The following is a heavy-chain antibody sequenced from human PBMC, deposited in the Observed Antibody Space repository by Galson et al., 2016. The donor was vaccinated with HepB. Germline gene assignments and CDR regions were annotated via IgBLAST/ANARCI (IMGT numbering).Heavy chain of an antibody. D-gene: IGHD1-26*01. V-gene: IGHV3-7*03. Sequence: SLRLSCAASGFNLSGYWMSWVRQAPGKGLEWVANIKQDGSEKYYVDSVKGRFTISRDNAKNSLYLQMNSLRAEETAVYYCARDVVQWELPNLYFYYYKDGTGKGTTFTVS. CDR3: ARDVVQWELPNLYFYYYKDG. CDR2: IKQDGSEK. J-gene: IGHJ6*03. CDR1: GFNLSGYW.